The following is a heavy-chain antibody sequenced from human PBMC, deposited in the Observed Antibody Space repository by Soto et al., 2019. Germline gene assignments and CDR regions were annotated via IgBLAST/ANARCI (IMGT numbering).Heavy chain of an antibody. CDR1: GFSFSSYA. CDR3: ARDASSSGSFVKWFEP. J-gene: IGHJ5*02. CDR2: ISHDGINK. V-gene: IGHV3-30-3*01. Sequence: QVRLVESGGGVVQPGRSLRLSCTASGFSFSSYAMYWFRQPPGKGLEWVAVISHDGINKHYADSVKGRVTVSRDNSNHSLGLQLNSLRGEDTAMHYCARDASSSGSFVKWFEPWGQGTLVTVSS. D-gene: IGHD6-25*01.